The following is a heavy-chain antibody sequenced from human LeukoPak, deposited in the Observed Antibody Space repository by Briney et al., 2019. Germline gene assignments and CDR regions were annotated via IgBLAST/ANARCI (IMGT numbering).Heavy chain of an antibody. Sequence: PSETLSLTCAVYGGSFSGYYWSWIRQPPGKGLEWIGEINHSGSTNYNPSLKSRVTISVDTPKNQFSLKLSSVTAADTAVYYCARGYSGYDYLYGDSFDYWGQGTLVTVSS. D-gene: IGHD5-12*01. CDR2: INHSGST. J-gene: IGHJ4*02. CDR3: ARGYSGYDYLYGDSFDY. CDR1: GGSFSGYY. V-gene: IGHV4-34*01.